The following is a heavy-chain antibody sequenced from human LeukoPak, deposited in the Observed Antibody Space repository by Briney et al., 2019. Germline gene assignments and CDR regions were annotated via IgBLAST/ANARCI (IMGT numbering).Heavy chain of an antibody. CDR2: ISAYNGNT. CDR1: GYTFTSYG. J-gene: IGHJ6*03. V-gene: IGHV1-18*01. CDR3: ARDLPDYDFWSGYFGGLVGGYYYYMDV. Sequence: GASVKVSCKASGYTFTSYGISWVRQAPGQGLEWTGWISAYNGNTNYAQKLQGRVTMTTDTSTSTAYMELRSLRSDDTAVYYCARDLPDYDFWSGYFGGLVGGYYYYMDVWGKGTTVTVSS. D-gene: IGHD3-3*01.